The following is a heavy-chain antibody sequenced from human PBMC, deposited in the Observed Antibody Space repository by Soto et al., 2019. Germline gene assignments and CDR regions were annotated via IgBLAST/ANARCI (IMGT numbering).Heavy chain of an antibody. D-gene: IGHD1-26*01. CDR3: ARVFQTHTTYTPLGY. J-gene: IGHJ4*01. CDR1: GYTFTSYA. CDR2: INAGNGNT. Sequence: ASVNVSCKASGYTFTSYAMHWVRQAPGQRLEWMGWINAGNGNTKYSQKFQGRVTITRDTSASTAYMELSSLRSEDTAVYYCARVFQTHTTYTPLGYWGQGTLVTVSS. V-gene: IGHV1-3*01.